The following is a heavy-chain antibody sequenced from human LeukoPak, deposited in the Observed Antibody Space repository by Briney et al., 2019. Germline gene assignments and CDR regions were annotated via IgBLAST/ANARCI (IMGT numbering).Heavy chain of an antibody. V-gene: IGHV3-48*01. D-gene: IGHD3-16*01. Sequence: GGSLRLSCAASGFTFSSYWMNWVRQAPGKGLEWVSYISSFSGTINYADSVKGRFTISRDNAKNSLYLQMNSLRAEDTAVYYCARDQGGVGYWGQGTLVTVSS. J-gene: IGHJ4*02. CDR2: ISSFSGTI. CDR3: ARDQGGVGY. CDR1: GFTFSSYW.